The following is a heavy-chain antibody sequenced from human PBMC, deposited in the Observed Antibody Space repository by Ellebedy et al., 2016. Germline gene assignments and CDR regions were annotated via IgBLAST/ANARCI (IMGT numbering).Heavy chain of an antibody. Sequence: GESLKISXQASGYTFANYWISWVRQLPGKGLEWVGRIDPSDSHVNYSPSFQGHVTISADRSINTAYLQWSSLKASDTAIYFCARRDWFGSGSYFFDNWGQGTLVTVSS. D-gene: IGHD3-10*01. CDR2: IDPSDSHV. V-gene: IGHV5-10-1*01. J-gene: IGHJ4*02. CDR3: ARRDWFGSGSYFFDN. CDR1: GYTFANYW.